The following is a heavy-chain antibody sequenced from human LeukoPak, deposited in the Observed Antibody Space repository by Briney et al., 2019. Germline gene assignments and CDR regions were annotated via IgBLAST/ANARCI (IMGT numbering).Heavy chain of an antibody. CDR3: ARDDFGRGCFDL. V-gene: IGHV3-64*01. CDR2: ISSNGGST. Sequence: GGSLRLSCAASGFTFSPYGMHWVRQAPGKGLEYVSAISSNGGSTYYANSAKGRFTISRDNSKNTLYLQMGSLRAEDMAVYYCARDDFGRGCFDLWGRGTLVAVSS. J-gene: IGHJ2*01. D-gene: IGHD3-3*01. CDR1: GFTFSPYG.